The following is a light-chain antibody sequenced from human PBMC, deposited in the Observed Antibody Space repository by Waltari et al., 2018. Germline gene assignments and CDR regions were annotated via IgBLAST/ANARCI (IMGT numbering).Light chain of an antibody. Sequence: EIVLTQSPGTLSLSPGERATLSCRASESIGKYLAWYQQRPGQAPRLVMFHASNRSTGSPDRFSGSGSGTDFSLTISRLEPEDFAVYYCQKYNRLPATFGQGTKVEIK. CDR1: ESIGKY. CDR3: QKYNRLPAT. V-gene: IGKV3-20*01. CDR2: HAS. J-gene: IGKJ1*01.